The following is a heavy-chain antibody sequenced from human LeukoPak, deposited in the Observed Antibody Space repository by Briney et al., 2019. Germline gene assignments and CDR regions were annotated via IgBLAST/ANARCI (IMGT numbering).Heavy chain of an antibody. CDR3: ARGMIAAAGIGYY. CDR1: GGTFSSYA. Sequence: SVKVSCKASGGTFSSYAISWVRQAPGQGLEWMGRTIPILGIANYAQKFQGRVTITADKSTSTAYMELSSLRSEDTAVYYCARGMIAAAGIGYYWGQGTLVTVSS. CDR2: TIPILGIA. D-gene: IGHD6-13*01. V-gene: IGHV1-69*04. J-gene: IGHJ4*02.